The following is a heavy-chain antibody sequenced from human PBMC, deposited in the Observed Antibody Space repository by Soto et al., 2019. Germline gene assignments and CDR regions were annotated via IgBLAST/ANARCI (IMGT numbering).Heavy chain of an antibody. Sequence: PGESLKISCKGSGHSFTSYWIGWVRQMPGKGLEWMGIIYPGDSDTRYSPSFQGQVTISADKSISTAYLQWSSLKASDTAMYYCARQSQAEYYYYGMDVWGQGTTVTVSS. CDR1: GHSFTSYW. CDR2: IYPGDSDT. J-gene: IGHJ6*02. D-gene: IGHD6-19*01. CDR3: ARQSQAEYYYYGMDV. V-gene: IGHV5-51*01.